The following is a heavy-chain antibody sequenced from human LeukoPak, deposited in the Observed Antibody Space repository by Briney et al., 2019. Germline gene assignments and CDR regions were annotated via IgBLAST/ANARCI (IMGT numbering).Heavy chain of an antibody. Sequence: GGSLRLSCAASGFTFSSYGMHWVRQAPGKGLEWVAVILYDGNNKYYADSVKGRFTISRDNSKNTLYLQMNSLGAEDTAVYYCAKVILGGCYDSSGYYEDYWGQGTLVTVSS. CDR3: AKVILGGCYDSSGYYEDY. CDR2: ILYDGNNK. J-gene: IGHJ4*02. D-gene: IGHD3-22*01. V-gene: IGHV3-30*18. CDR1: GFTFSSYG.